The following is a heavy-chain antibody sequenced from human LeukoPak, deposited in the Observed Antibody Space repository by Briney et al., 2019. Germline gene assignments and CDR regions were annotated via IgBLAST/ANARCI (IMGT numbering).Heavy chain of an antibody. D-gene: IGHD4/OR15-4a*01. CDR3: AKTMGGSGATAGDY. CDR2: ISGSGGST. J-gene: IGHJ4*02. CDR1: GFTFSSYA. V-gene: IGHV3-23*01. Sequence: GGSLRLSCAASGFTFSSYAMSWVRQAPGKGLEWVSAISGSGGSTYYADSVKGRFTISRDNSRNTLYLQMNSLRAEDTAVYYCAKTMGGSGATAGDYWGQGTLVTVSS.